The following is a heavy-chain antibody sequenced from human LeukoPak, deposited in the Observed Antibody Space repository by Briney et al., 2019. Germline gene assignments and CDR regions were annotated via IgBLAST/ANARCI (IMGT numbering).Heavy chain of an antibody. J-gene: IGHJ4*02. CDR3: AKRGYSSWYFDY. V-gene: IGHV3-23*01. CDR2: ISGSDGTT. D-gene: IGHD5-18*01. CDR1: GFTFSSYA. Sequence: GGSLRLSCAASGFTFSSYAMSWVRQAPGKGLGWVSAISGSDGTTYYADSVKGRFTISRDNSKNTLYLQMNSLRAEDTAVYYCAKRGYSSWYFDYWGQGTLVTVSS.